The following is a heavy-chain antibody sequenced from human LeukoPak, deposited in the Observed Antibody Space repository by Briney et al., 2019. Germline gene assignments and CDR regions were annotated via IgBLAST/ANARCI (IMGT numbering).Heavy chain of an antibody. D-gene: IGHD6-19*01. J-gene: IGHJ4*02. CDR1: GGSISSYY. Sequence: SETLSLTCTVSGGSISSYYWSWIRQPPGKGLEWIGYIYYSGTTNYNPFLKSRVAISVATSKNQFSLNLSSVTAADTAVYYCARGGGGEYSSGWYDYWGQGTLATVSS. CDR2: IYYSGTT. V-gene: IGHV4-59*01. CDR3: ARGGGGEYSSGWYDY.